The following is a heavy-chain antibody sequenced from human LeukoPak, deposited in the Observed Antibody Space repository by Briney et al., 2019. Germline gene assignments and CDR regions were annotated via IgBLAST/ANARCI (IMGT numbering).Heavy chain of an antibody. CDR3: ARDKRPPADGAFDI. J-gene: IGHJ3*02. V-gene: IGHV1-2*02. D-gene: IGHD5-24*01. CDR2: INPNNGGT. CDR1: GYTFTGYY. Sequence: GASVKVSCKASGYTFTGYYMHWVRQAPGQGLEWMGWINPNNGGTNYAQKFQGRVTMTRDTSISTAYMELSRLRSDDTAVYYCARDKRPPADGAFDIWGQGTMVTVSS.